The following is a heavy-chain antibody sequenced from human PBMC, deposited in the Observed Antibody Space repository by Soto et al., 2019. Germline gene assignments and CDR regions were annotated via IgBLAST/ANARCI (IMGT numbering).Heavy chain of an antibody. D-gene: IGHD6-13*01. J-gene: IGHJ3*02. CDR2: STGSGAGT. V-gene: IGHV3-23*01. CDR1: GFTFSSYA. Sequence: EVQLLESGGDLVQPGGSLRLSCAASGFTFSSYALNWVRQAPGKGLEWVSGSTGSGAGTFYADSVKGRFAISRDKSRKTLYLQMNSLRVEDTAIYYCARETHSSSRGAFDIWGQGTMVTVSS. CDR3: ARETHSSSRGAFDI.